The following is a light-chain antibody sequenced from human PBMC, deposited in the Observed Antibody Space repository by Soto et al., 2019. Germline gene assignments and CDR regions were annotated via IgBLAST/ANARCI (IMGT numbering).Light chain of an antibody. CDR1: QNVLYSSNNKNY. V-gene: IGKV4-1*01. Sequence: DFVMTQSPDSLAVSLGERATINCKSSQNVLYSSNNKNYLAWYQQKPRQPPKLLIYCASTRNSGVPDRFSGRGSGTDFTLTISSLQAEDVAVYYCQQYFSTPLTFGPGTKVHI. CDR2: CAS. J-gene: IGKJ3*01. CDR3: QQYFSTPLT.